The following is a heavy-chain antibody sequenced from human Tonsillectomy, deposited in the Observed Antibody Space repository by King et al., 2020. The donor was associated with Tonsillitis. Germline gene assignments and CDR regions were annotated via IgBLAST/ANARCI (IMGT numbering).Heavy chain of an antibody. D-gene: IGHD6-19*01. CDR2: IYHSGST. CDR1: GYSISSGYY. Sequence: VQLQESDPGLVKPSETLSLTCTVSGYSISSGYYWGWIRQPPGKGLEWIGSIYHSGSTYYNPSLKSRVTISVDTSKNQFSLKLSSVTAADTAVYYCARDRDEWLVTSYFDYWGQGTLVTVSS. V-gene: IGHV4-38-2*02. J-gene: IGHJ4*02. CDR3: ARDRDEWLVTSYFDY.